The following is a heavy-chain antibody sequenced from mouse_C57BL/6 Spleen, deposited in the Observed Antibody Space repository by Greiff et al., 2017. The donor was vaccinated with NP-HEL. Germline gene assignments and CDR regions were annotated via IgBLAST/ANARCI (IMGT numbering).Heavy chain of an antibody. CDR2: IDPNSGGT. J-gene: IGHJ4*01. V-gene: IGHV1-72*01. Sequence: QVQLKQPGAELVKPGASVKLSCKASGYTFTSYWMHWVKQRPGRGLEWIGRIDPNSGGTKYNEKFKSKATLTVDKPSSTAYMQLSSLTSEDSAVYYCARSGDSYYGSSWDAMDYWGQGTSVTVSS. CDR1: GYTFTSYW. D-gene: IGHD1-1*01. CDR3: ARSGDSYYGSSWDAMDY.